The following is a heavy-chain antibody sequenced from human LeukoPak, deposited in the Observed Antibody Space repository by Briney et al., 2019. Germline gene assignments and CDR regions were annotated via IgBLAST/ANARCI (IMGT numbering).Heavy chain of an antibody. D-gene: IGHD3-10*01. CDR2: IYGDGSSI. Sequence: GGSLRLSCAASGFTFSGYCMHWVRQAPGKGLVWVSRIYGDGSSITYAVSVKGRFTISRDNAKNTLYLQINSLRAEDTAVYYCARGGYYYGSGSYIPPRDYWGQGTLVTVSS. J-gene: IGHJ4*02. V-gene: IGHV3-74*01. CDR1: GFTFSGYC. CDR3: ARGGYYYGSGSYIPPRDY.